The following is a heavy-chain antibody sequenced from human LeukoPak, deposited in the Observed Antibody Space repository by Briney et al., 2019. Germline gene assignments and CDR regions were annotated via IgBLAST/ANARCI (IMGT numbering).Heavy chain of an antibody. CDR2: IRVYNGDT. Sequence: ASVKVSSKASGYTFTGYYMHWVRLAPGQGLEWRGLIRVYNGDTNYAQKLQGRVTMTTDTSTGTAYMELRSLRSDDTAVYYCATGYCSSTNCRIDYWGQGTLVSVSS. CDR3: ATGYCSSTNCRIDY. CDR1: GYTFTGYY. J-gene: IGHJ4*02. V-gene: IGHV1-18*04. D-gene: IGHD2-2*03.